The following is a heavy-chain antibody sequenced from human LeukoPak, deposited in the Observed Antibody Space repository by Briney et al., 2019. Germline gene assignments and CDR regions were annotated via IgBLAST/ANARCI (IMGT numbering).Heavy chain of an antibody. V-gene: IGHV1-24*01. J-gene: IGHJ4*02. CDR3: ARGGVEYYGSGSQVGDY. CDR1: GYTLTELS. D-gene: IGHD3-10*01. CDR2: LDPEDGET. Sequence: ASVKVSCKVSGYTLTELSIHWVRQAPGKGLEWMGGLDPEDGETVYAQKFQGRVTMTRNTSISTAYMELSSLRSEDTAVYYCARGGVEYYGSGSQVGDYWGQGTLVTVSS.